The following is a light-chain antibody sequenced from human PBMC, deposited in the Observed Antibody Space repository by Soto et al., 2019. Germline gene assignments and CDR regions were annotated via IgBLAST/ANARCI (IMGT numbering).Light chain of an antibody. Sequence: EIVLTQSPGTLSLSPGERATLSCRASQSVSSSYLAWYQQKPGQAPRLLIYGASSRATGIPDRFSGSGSGTDFTLTISSLQPQDIATYYCQHFANLPMTFGQGTRLEI. CDR3: QHFANLPMT. CDR2: GAS. J-gene: IGKJ5*01. V-gene: IGKV3-20*01. CDR1: QSVSSSY.